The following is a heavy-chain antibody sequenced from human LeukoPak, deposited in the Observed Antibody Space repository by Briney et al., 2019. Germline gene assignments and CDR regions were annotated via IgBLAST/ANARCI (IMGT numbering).Heavy chain of an antibody. Sequence: KPSETLSLTCAVYGGSFSGYYWSWIRQPPGKGLEWIGEINHSGSTNYNPSLKSRVTISVDTSKNQFSLKLSSVTAADTAVYYCARHQGDGSGSYYNGPYYFDYWGQGTLVTVSS. CDR2: INHSGST. V-gene: IGHV4-34*01. CDR3: ARHQGDGSGSYYNGPYYFDY. J-gene: IGHJ4*02. CDR1: GGSFSGYY. D-gene: IGHD3-10*01.